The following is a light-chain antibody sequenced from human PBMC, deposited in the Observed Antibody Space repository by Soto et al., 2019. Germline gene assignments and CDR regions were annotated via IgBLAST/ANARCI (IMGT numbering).Light chain of an antibody. CDR2: GNI. J-gene: IGLJ2*01. V-gene: IGLV1-40*01. CDR1: SSNIGAGYD. CDR3: QSYDSRLSAWV. Sequence: QSVLTQPPSVSGAPGQRVTMSCTGSSSNIGAGYDVHWFQQLPGTAPRLLIYGNINRLAGVPARFSGSKSGTSASLAITGLQAEDEADYYCQSYDSRLSAWVFGGGTKVTVL.